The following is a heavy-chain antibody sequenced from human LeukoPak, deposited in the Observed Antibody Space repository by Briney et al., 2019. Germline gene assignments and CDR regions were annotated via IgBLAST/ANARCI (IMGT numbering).Heavy chain of an antibody. J-gene: IGHJ4*02. D-gene: IGHD2-15*01. CDR3: AKDHLLLGYCSGGSCYSGAIDY. CDR1: GFTFSSYG. Sequence: PGGSLRLSCAASGFTFSSYGMQWVRQAPDKGLEWVAVISYDGSNEYYADSVKGRFTISRDNSKNTLYLQMNSLRAEDTAVYYCAKDHLLLGYCSGGSCYSGAIDYWGQGTLVTVSS. V-gene: IGHV3-30*18. CDR2: ISYDGSNE.